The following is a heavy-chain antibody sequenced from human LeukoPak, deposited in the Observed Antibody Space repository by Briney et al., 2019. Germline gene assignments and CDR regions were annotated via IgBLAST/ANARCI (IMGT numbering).Heavy chain of an antibody. D-gene: IGHD5-24*01. V-gene: IGHV3-53*01. CDR1: EFTVSRNY. CDR2: IFSDGDT. J-gene: IGHJ4*02. CDR3: TRDQMNY. Sequence: GGSLRPSCTASEFTVSRNYMLWVRQAPGKGLEWVSLIFSDGDTHYADSVKGRFTISRDTSKNTVSLQMNSLRVEDTAMYYCTRDQMNYWGQGTLVTVSS.